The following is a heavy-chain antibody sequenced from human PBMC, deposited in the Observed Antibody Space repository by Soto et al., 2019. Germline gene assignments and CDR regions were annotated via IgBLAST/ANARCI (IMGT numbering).Heavy chain of an antibody. CDR1: GFTFNSYW. CDR3: TRGGLHRIGYEYYFYFYGLDV. D-gene: IGHD3-22*01. J-gene: IGHJ6*02. V-gene: IGHV3-7*03. CDR2: VQQDGSEK. Sequence: QLVESGGGLVQPGESLRLSCAGSGFTFNSYWMSWVRQAPGKGLEWVAKVQQDGSEKYYVDSVKGRFTIFRDNAKNSVYLQMNSLRVEHTAVYYCTRGGLHRIGYEYYFYFYGLDVWGQGTTVTVAS.